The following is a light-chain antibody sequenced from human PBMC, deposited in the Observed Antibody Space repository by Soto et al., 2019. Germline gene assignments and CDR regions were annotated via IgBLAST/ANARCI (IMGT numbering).Light chain of an antibody. CDR3: QQYDNWPWT. CDR1: QSVSSN. Sequence: LVMAQSPATRSLSPCGPTPCSCLASQSVSSNLAWYQQKPGQAPRLLIYGASTRATGIPARFSGSGSGTDFTLTISSLQSEDFAVYYCQQYDNWPWTFGQGTKV. V-gene: IGKV3-15*01. CDR2: GAS. J-gene: IGKJ1*01.